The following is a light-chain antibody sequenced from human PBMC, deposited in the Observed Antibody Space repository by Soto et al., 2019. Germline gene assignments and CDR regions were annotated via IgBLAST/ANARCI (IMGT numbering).Light chain of an antibody. V-gene: IGLV2-14*03. Sequence: QSALTQPASVSGSPGQAITISCTGTSSDIGAFKYVSWYQHHPGKVPKLIIFDVSDRPSGISNRFSGSKSGNTASLTISGLQTEDEAEYYCSSYSTTAPLVLFGSGTKVTVL. CDR1: SSDIGAFKY. J-gene: IGLJ1*01. CDR3: SSYSTTAPLVL. CDR2: DVS.